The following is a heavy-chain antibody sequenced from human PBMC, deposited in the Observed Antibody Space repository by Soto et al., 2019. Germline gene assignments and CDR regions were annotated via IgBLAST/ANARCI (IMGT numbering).Heavy chain of an antibody. V-gene: IGHV3-30-3*01. Sequence: GGSLRLSCAASGFTFSSYAMHWVRQAPGKGLEWVVVISYDGSNKYYADSVKGRFTISRDNSKNTLYLQMNSLRAEDTAVYYCARESGTHIVVVTAIGSTTFDYWGQGTLVTVSS. D-gene: IGHD2-21*02. CDR1: GFTFSSYA. CDR2: ISYDGSNK. J-gene: IGHJ4*02. CDR3: ARESGTHIVVVTAIGSTTFDY.